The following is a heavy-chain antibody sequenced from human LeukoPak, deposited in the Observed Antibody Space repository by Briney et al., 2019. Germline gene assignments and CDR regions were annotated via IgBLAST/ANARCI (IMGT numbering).Heavy chain of an antibody. CDR1: GGTFSSYA. D-gene: IGHD4-17*01. J-gene: IGHJ5*02. Sequence: SVKVSCKASGGTFSSYAISWVRQAPGQGLEWMGGIIPIFGTANYAQKFQGRVTITTDESTSTAYMELSSLRSEDTAVYYCARDLPDYGDYAGGQLNWFDPWGQGTLVTVSS. CDR2: IIPIFGTA. CDR3: ARDLPDYGDYAGGQLNWFDP. V-gene: IGHV1-69*05.